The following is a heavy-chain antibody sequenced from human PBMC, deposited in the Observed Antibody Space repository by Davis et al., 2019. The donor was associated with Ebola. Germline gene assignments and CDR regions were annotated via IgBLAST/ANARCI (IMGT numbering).Heavy chain of an antibody. D-gene: IGHD3-16*01. V-gene: IGHV4-59*01. CDR1: NGSMESYY. CDR2: IYYSGST. J-gene: IGHJ4*02. Sequence: MPSETLSLTCTVSNGSMESYYWSWIRQAPGKGLELIGYIYYSGSTNYNPSLKSRVTISADTSKNQFSLKLTSVTAADTAVYYCARGATGWAYYFDYWGQGNLVTVSS. CDR3: ARGATGWAYYFDY.